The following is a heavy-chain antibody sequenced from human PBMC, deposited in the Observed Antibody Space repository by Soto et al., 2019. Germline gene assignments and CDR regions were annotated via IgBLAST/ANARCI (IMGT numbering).Heavy chain of an antibody. D-gene: IGHD3-3*01. CDR2: ITWNSRVL. CDR3: AKGRYDFWSPYYFDS. CDR1: GLNFDDFT. Sequence: GGSLRLSCVGTGLNFDDFTMHWVRQAPGKSLEWVSGITWNSRVLAYADSVKGRFTISRDNARNSLYLQLDSLRDEDPALYYCAKGRYDFWSPYYFDSWGQGT. J-gene: IGHJ4*02. V-gene: IGHV3-9*01.